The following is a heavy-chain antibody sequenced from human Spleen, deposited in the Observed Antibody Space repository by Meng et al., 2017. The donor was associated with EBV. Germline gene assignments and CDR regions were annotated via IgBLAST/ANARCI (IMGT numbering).Heavy chain of an antibody. Sequence: VQLEEVGPGLVKLSEALSLTCAVSGGSVSSGSYYWSGIRQPPGKGLESIGYIYSGSINYNHSVKSRVTISVDTSKNQFSLQVSSVTAADTAVYSCATDVNSGYDIYWGQGTLVTVSS. CDR1: GGSVSSGSYY. V-gene: IGHV4-61*01. D-gene: IGHD5-12*01. CDR2: IYSGSI. CDR3: ATDVNSGYDIY. J-gene: IGHJ4*02.